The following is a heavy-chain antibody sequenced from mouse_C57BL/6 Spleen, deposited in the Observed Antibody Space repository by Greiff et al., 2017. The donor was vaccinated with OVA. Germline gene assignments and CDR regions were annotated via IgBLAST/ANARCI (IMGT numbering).Heavy chain of an antibody. D-gene: IGHD3-1*01. CDR3: ARSDYQGLAY. Sequence: VQLQQSGPELVKPGASVKISCKASGYAFSSSWMNWVKQRTGKGLEWIGRIYPGDGDTNYNGKFKGKATLTADKSSSTAYMQLSSLTSEDSAVYFCARSDYQGLAYWGQGTLVTVSA. V-gene: IGHV1-82*01. CDR2: IYPGDGDT. J-gene: IGHJ3*01. CDR1: GYAFSSSW.